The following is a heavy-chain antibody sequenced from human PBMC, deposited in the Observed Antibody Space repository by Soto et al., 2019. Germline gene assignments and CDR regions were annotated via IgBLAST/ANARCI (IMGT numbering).Heavy chain of an antibody. Sequence: GRLQESGPGLVKPSQTLSLTCTVSGGSISSGDYFWSWVRQPPGKGLEWIGYIYYTGSTSYNPSLKSRIALSVDTSKNQFSLKVSSVTAADTAVYFCARADGYYRLYDYWGQGTLVTVSS. CDR1: GGSISSGDYF. CDR3: ARADGYYRLYDY. V-gene: IGHV4-30-4*01. D-gene: IGHD3-3*01. CDR2: IYYTGST. J-gene: IGHJ4*02.